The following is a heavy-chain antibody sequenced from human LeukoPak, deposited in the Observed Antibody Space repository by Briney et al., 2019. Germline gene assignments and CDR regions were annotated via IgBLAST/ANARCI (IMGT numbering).Heavy chain of an antibody. V-gene: IGHV4-59*08. CDR2: IFHSGDT. CDR1: DDSMTGYY. CDR3: ARQPYRSGAYYVDY. D-gene: IGHD2-15*01. J-gene: IGHJ4*02. Sequence: SETLSLTCTVSDDSMTGYYWSWIRQAPGKGLEWVAYIFHSGDTNYNPSLRSRITISIDTSNNQFSLNLRSVTAADTAVYYCARQPYRSGAYYVDYWGQGNLITVSS.